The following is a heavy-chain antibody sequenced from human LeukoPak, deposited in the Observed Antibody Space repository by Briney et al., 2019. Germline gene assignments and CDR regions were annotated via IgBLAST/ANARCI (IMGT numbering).Heavy chain of an antibody. Sequence: SQTLSLTCTVSGGSISSGGYYWSWIRQPPGKGLEWIGEINHSGSTNYNPSLKSRVTISVDTSKNQFSLKLSSVTAADTAVYYCARGRRYYYDSSGYWFDYWGQGTLVTVSS. CDR2: INHSGST. V-gene: IGHV4-30-2*01. CDR3: ARGRRYYYDSSGYWFDY. D-gene: IGHD3-22*01. J-gene: IGHJ4*02. CDR1: GGSISSGGYY.